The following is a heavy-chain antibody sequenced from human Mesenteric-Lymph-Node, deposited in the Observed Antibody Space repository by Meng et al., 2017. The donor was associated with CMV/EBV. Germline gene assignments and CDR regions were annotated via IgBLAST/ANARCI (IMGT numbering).Heavy chain of an antibody. CDR1: GFTFSSYE. Sequence: GGSLRLSCAASGFTFSSYEMNWVRQAPGKGLEWVSYISSSGSTIYYADSVKGRFTISRDNSKNTLFLQMNSLRDGDTAVYYCAGAYYFFGTDVWGQGTTVTVSS. CDR3: AGAYYFFGTDV. V-gene: IGHV3-48*03. J-gene: IGHJ6*02. CDR2: ISSSGSTI.